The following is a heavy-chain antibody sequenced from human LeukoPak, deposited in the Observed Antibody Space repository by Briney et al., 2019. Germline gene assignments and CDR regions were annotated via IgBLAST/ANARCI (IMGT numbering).Heavy chain of an antibody. V-gene: IGHV4-34*01. CDR2: INHSGST. D-gene: IGHD3-22*01. J-gene: IGHJ4*02. CDR1: GGSFSGYY. CDR3: AREGRYYDSSGYQY. Sequence: SETLSLTCAVYGGSFSGYYWSWIRQPPGKGLEWIGEINHSGSTNYNPSLKSQVTISVDTSKNQFSLKLSSVTAADTAVYYCAREGRYYDSSGYQYWGQGTLVTVSS.